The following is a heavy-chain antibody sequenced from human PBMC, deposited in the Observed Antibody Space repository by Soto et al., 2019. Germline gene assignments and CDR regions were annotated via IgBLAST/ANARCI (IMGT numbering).Heavy chain of an antibody. J-gene: IGHJ4*02. CDR1: GFTFSRYG. CDR2: ISYDGSNK. Sequence: QVQLVESGGGVVQPGRSLRLSCAASGFTFSRYGMHLVRQAPGKGLEWVAVISYDGSNKYYADSVKGRFTISRDNSKNTLYLQMNSLRAEDTAVYYCAKAPYSGYEIDYWGQGTLVTVSS. D-gene: IGHD5-12*01. V-gene: IGHV3-30*18. CDR3: AKAPYSGYEIDY.